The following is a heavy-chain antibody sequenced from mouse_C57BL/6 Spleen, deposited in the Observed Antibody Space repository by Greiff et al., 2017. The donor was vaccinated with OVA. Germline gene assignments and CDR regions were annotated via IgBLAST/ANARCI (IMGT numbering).Heavy chain of an antibody. Sequence: QVQLKQSGAELMKPGASVKLSCKATGYTFTGYWIEWVKQRPGHGLEWIGEILPGRGSTNYNEKFKGKATFTADTSSNTAYMQLSSLTTEDSAIYYCAFYYGSSYPYYFDYWGQGTTLTVSS. D-gene: IGHD1-1*01. V-gene: IGHV1-9*01. CDR3: AFYYGSSYPYYFDY. J-gene: IGHJ2*01. CDR2: ILPGRGST. CDR1: GYTFTGYW.